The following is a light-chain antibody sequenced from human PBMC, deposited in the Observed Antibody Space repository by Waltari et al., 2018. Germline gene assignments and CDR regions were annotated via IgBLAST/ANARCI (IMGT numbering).Light chain of an antibody. J-gene: IGKJ4*01. CDR3: QQYGTSPPLT. V-gene: IGKV3-20*01. Sequence: IVLPQSPGTLSFSPGGRATLPCRASQSVSSSYLAWYQQQPGQAPRLLIYGASSRAAGIPDRFSGSGSGTDFTLTISRLEPEDFAVYYCQQYGTSPPLTFGGGTKVEIK. CDR2: GAS. CDR1: QSVSSSY.